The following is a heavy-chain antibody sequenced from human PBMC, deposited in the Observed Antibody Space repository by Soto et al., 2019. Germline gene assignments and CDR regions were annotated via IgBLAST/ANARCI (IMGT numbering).Heavy chain of an antibody. V-gene: IGHV3-23*01. J-gene: IGHJ4*02. CDR2: ISGSGGST. CDR3: AKVGAIAVSTIDY. CDR1: GFTFSSYA. Sequence: LSCAASGFTFSSYAMSWVRQAPGKGLEWVSAISGSGGSTYYADSVKGRFTISRDNSKNTLYLQMNSLRAEDTAVYYCAKVGAIAVSTIDYWGQGTLVTVSS. D-gene: IGHD2-15*01.